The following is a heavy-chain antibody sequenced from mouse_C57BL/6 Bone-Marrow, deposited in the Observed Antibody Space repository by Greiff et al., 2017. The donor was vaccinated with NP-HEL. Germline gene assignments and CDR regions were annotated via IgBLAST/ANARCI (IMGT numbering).Heavy chain of an antibody. Sequence: DVKLVESGGGLVKPGGSLKLSCAASGFTFSSYAMSWVRQTPEKRLEWVATISDGGSYTYYPDNVKGRFTISRDNAKNNLYLQMSHLKSEDTAMYYCARDGAIYDGFLYAMDYWGQGTSVTVSS. CDR2: ISDGGSYT. D-gene: IGHD2-3*01. V-gene: IGHV5-4*01. J-gene: IGHJ4*01. CDR3: ARDGAIYDGFLYAMDY. CDR1: GFTFSSYA.